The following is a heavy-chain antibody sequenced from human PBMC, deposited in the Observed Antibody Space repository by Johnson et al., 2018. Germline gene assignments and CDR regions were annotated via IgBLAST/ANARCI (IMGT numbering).Heavy chain of an antibody. CDR3: AKAYPTYYYYMDV. J-gene: IGHJ6*03. Sequence: QVQLVQSGGGVVQPGRSLRLSCAASGFTFSSYGMHWVRQAPGKGLEWVAVIWYDGSNKYYADSVKGRFTISGDNSKNSLYLQMNSLRAEDTAVYYCAKAYPTYYYYMDVWGKGTTVTVSS. CDR1: GFTFSSYG. V-gene: IGHV3-33*06. CDR2: IWYDGSNK.